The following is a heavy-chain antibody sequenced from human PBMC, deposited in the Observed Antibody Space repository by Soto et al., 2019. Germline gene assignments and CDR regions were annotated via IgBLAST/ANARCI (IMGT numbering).Heavy chain of an antibody. J-gene: IGHJ6*02. CDR3: ARDLPSLEVRSYGMDV. V-gene: IGHV1-69*06. CDR1: GGTFSSYR. D-gene: IGHD3-10*01. CDR2: ITPVFGTP. Sequence: QVQLVQSGAEVKKPGSSVKVSCKVSGGTFSSYRFSWVRQAPGQGLEWMGGITPVFGTPDYAQKFQGRVTVTADRSTNTAYMELSRLISEDTAVYYCARDLPSLEVRSYGMDVWGQGTTVTVSS.